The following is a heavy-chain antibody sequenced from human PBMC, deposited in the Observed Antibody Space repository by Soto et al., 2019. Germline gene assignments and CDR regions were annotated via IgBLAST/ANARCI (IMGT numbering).Heavy chain of an antibody. V-gene: IGHV3-21*01. J-gene: IGHJ4*02. CDR1: GFTFSAYR. CDR3: TRKLSGTNPLDY. Sequence: EVQLVESGGGLITPGGSLRLSCAASGFTFSAYRLNWVRQAPGKGLEWVSSIGSDSTYIYYADSVKGRFTISRDNAKDSLYLQMNSLRAEDTAVYYCTRKLSGTNPLDYWGQGTLVTVSS. D-gene: IGHD1-7*01. CDR2: IGSDSTYI.